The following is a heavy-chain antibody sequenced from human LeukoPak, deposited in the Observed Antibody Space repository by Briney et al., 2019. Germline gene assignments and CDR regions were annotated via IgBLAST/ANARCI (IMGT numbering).Heavy chain of an antibody. Sequence: GGSLRLSCAASGFTFISYGMHWVRQAPGKGLEWVAVISYDGSNKYYADSVKGRFTISRDNSKNTLYLQMNSLRAEVTAVYYCAKDPTGDFKFDYWGQGTLVTVSS. CDR1: GFTFISYG. J-gene: IGHJ4*02. CDR2: ISYDGSNK. CDR3: AKDPTGDFKFDY. D-gene: IGHD2-21*02. V-gene: IGHV3-30*18.